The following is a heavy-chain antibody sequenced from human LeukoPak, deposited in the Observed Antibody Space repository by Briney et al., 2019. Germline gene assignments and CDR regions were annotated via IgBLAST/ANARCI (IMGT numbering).Heavy chain of an antibody. V-gene: IGHV3-21*04. Sequence: GGSLRLSCAASGFTFSSYSMNWVRQAPGKGLEWVSSISTSSIYIYYADSVKGRFTISRDNSKNTLYLQMNSLRAEDTAVYYCAKALMTTTPYYGMDVWGQGTTVTVSS. CDR2: ISTSSIYI. CDR3: AKALMTTTPYYGMDV. J-gene: IGHJ6*02. CDR1: GFTFSSYS. D-gene: IGHD4-11*01.